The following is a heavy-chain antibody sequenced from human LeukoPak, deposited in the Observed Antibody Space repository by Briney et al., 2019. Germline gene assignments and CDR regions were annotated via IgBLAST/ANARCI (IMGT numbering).Heavy chain of an antibody. V-gene: IGHV4-59*08. Sequence: PSETLSLTSTVSGGSISSYYWSWIRQPPGKGLEWIGYIYYSGSTNYNPSLKSRVTISVDTSKNQFSLKLSSVTAADTAVYYCARTSYGDGGLDYWGQGTLVTVSS. CDR3: ARTSYGDGGLDY. CDR2: IYYSGST. CDR1: GGSISSYY. J-gene: IGHJ4*02. D-gene: IGHD4-17*01.